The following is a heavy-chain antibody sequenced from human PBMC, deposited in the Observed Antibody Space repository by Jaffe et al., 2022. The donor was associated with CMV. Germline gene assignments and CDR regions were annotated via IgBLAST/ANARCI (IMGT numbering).Heavy chain of an antibody. CDR2: IVGSSSLT. J-gene: IGHJ4*02. D-gene: IGHD3-22*01. CDR3: AKPPPELGSDTSSYWGYFES. V-gene: IGHV3-23*04. CDR1: GFTFRNYA. Sequence: VQLVESGGGLVQPGGSLRLSCAASGFTFRNYALTWVRQAPGKGLEWVSGIVGSSSLTYYADSVKGRFTISRDNSKNMLHLQMNSLRAEDTAVYYCAKPPPELGSDTSSYWGYFESWGQGALVTVSS.